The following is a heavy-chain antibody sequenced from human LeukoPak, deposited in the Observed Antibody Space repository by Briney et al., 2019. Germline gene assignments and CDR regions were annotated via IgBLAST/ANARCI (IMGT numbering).Heavy chain of an antibody. D-gene: IGHD1-14*01. J-gene: IGHJ6*02. V-gene: IGHV4-59*01. CDR2: IYYSGST. CDR3: ARENPVWYYYGMDV. Sequence: SETLSLTCTVSGGSISSYYWSWIRQPPGKGLEWIGYIYYSGSTNYTPSLKSRVTISVDTSKNQFSLKLSSVTAADTAVYYCARENPVWYYYGMDVWGQGTTVTVSS. CDR1: GGSISSYY.